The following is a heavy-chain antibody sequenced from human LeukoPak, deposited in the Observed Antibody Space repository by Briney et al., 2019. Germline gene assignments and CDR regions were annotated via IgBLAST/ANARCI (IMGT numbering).Heavy chain of an antibody. CDR2: IYSGGST. CDR3: ARDNAAPYWYFDL. J-gene: IGHJ2*01. V-gene: IGHV3-53*01. D-gene: IGHD2-15*01. Sequence: PGGSLRLSCAASGFTVSSNYMSWVRQAPGKGLEWVSVIYSGGSTYYADSVKGRFTISRDNSKNSLYLQMNSLRAEDTAVYYCARDNAAPYWYFDLWGRGTLVTVSS. CDR1: GFTVSSNY.